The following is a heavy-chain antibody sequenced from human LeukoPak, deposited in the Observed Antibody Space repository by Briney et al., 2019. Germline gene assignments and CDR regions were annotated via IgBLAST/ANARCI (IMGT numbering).Heavy chain of an antibody. D-gene: IGHD4-11*01. Sequence: GGCLRLAFATPGFTVSSYGIPRVRQTPGKGLELVAVISYEGSNKYYADSVKGRFTISRDNSKNTLCLQMNSLRADDTAVYYCAKDHEGDDYTNQDYYYYGMDVWGQGTTVTVSS. CDR2: ISYEGSNK. CDR1: GFTVSSYG. CDR3: AKDHEGDDYTNQDYYYYGMDV. J-gene: IGHJ6*02. V-gene: IGHV3-30*18.